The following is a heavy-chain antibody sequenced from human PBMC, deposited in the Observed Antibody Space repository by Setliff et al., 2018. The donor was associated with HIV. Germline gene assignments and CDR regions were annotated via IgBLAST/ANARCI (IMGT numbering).Heavy chain of an antibody. V-gene: IGHV3-20*04. CDR3: VRGGGCYSGAAFDI. CDR1: GFIFDVHG. Sequence: PGGSLRLSCASSGFIFDVHGMSWVRQVPGKGLEWVSGINWNGGATRYADAVEGRFTVSRDNTKNCLYLKMNGLRVDDTALYYCVRGGGCYSGAAFDIWGQGTMVTVS. D-gene: IGHD1-26*01. J-gene: IGHJ3*02. CDR2: INWNGGAT.